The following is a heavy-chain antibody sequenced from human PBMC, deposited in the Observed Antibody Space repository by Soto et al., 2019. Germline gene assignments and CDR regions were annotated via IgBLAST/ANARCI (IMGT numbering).Heavy chain of an antibody. J-gene: IGHJ6*02. CDR3: AGGGVRGVITRTRDYYGMDV. V-gene: IGHV5-51*01. CDR1: GYSFTSYG. Sequence: GESLKTSCRGSGYSFTSYGVGGVRHMPGKGLEWMGIIYPGDSDTRYSPSFQGQVTISADKSISTAYLQWSSLKASDTAMYYCAGGGVRGVITRTRDYYGMDVWGQGTTVTVSS. CDR2: IYPGDSDT. D-gene: IGHD3-10*01.